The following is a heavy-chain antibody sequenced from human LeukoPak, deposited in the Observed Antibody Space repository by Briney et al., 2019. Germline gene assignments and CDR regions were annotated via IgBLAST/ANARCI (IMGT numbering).Heavy chain of an antibody. J-gene: IGHJ3*02. CDR3: ARVNVSGLWSGHGTSHAFDI. CDR2: IYHSGST. Sequence: KPSVTLSLTCTVSGYSISSGYYWGWIRQPPGKGLEWIGSIYHSGSTYYSPSLKSRVTISVDTSKNQFSLKLSSVTAADTAVYYCARVNVSGLWSGHGTSHAFDIWGQGTMVTVSS. D-gene: IGHD3-3*01. V-gene: IGHV4-38-2*02. CDR1: GYSISSGYY.